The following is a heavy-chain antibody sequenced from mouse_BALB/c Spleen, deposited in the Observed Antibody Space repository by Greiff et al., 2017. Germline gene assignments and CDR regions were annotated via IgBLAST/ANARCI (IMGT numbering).Heavy chain of an antibody. Sequence: EVKLVESGGGLVKPGGSLKLSCAASGFAFSSYDMSWVRQTPEKRLEWVAYISSGGGSTYYPDTVKGRFTISRDNAKNTLYLQMSSLKSEDTAMYYCARHGIRLRDYAMDYWGQGTSVTVSS. V-gene: IGHV5-12-1*01. CDR3: ARHGIRLRDYAMDY. D-gene: IGHD1-2*01. CDR1: GFAFSSYD. CDR2: ISSGGGST. J-gene: IGHJ4*01.